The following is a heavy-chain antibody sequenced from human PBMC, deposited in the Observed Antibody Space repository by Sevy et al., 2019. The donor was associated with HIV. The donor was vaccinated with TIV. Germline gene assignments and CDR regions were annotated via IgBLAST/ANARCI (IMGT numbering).Heavy chain of an antibody. CDR3: ARESAWQQLVHFDY. D-gene: IGHD6-13*01. V-gene: IGHV3-30*04. J-gene: IGHJ4*02. Sequence: GGSLRLSCAASGFTFSSYAMHWVRQAPGKGLEWVAVISYDGSNKYYPDSVKGRFTISRDNSKNTLYLQMNSLRAEETAVYYCARESAWQQLVHFDYWGQGTLVTVSS. CDR2: ISYDGSNK. CDR1: GFTFSSYA.